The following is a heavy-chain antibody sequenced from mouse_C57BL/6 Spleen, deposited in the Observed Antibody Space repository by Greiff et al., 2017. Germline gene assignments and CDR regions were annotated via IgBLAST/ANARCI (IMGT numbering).Heavy chain of an antibody. CDR1: GYTFTSYW. D-gene: IGHD2-3*01. J-gene: IGHJ1*03. CDR3: ARPDGYHGDWYFDV. Sequence: QVQLQQPGAELVKPGASVKMSCKASGYTFTSYWITWVKQRPGQGLEWIGDIYPGSGSTNYNEKFKSKATLTVDTSSSTAYMQLSSLTSADSAVYYCARPDGYHGDWYFDVWGTGTTVTVSS. V-gene: IGHV1-55*01. CDR2: IYPGSGST.